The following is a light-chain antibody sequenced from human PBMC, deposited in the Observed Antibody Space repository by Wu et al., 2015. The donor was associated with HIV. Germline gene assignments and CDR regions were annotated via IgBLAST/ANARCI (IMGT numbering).Light chain of an antibody. V-gene: IGKV1-39*01. CDR1: QNINNF. CDR3: QESSSIPPA. J-gene: IGKJ5*01. Sequence: DIQMTQSPSSLSASIGDRVTITCRASQNINNFLNWYQQKPGKAPELLISAASNLQSGAPSRFSGSGSGTDFTLTISSLQSEDFATYFCQESSSIPPAFGQGTRVDNK. CDR2: AAS.